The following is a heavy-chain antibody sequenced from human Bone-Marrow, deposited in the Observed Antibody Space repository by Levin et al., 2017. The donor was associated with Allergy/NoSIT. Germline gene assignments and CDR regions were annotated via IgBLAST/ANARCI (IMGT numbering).Heavy chain of an antibody. D-gene: IGHD2-15*01. V-gene: IGHV3-30*04. J-gene: IGHJ4*02. CDR3: ARDEVEAATGLGDYFDY. CDR1: GFTFSSHG. CDR2: ISYDETIE. Sequence: GGSLRLSCAGSGFTFSSHGMHWLRPAPGEGLEWVALISYDETIEEYADSVKGRFTISRDNSKNTLYLEMNSLTPDDTAVYYCARDEVEAATGLGDYFDYWGQGALVTVSS.